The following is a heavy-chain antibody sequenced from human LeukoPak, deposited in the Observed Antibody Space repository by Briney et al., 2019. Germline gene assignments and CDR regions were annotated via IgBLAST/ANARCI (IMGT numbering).Heavy chain of an antibody. CDR3: ARRLGYCSGGSCYSHAFDI. V-gene: IGHV5-51*01. CDR2: IYPGDSDT. Sequence: GESLKISWKGSGYSFTSYWIGWVRQMPGKGLEWMGIIYPGDSDTRYSPSFQGQVTISADKSISTAYLQWSSLEASDTAMYYCARRLGYCSGGSCYSHAFDIWGQGTMVTVSS. D-gene: IGHD2-15*01. CDR1: GYSFTSYW. J-gene: IGHJ3*02.